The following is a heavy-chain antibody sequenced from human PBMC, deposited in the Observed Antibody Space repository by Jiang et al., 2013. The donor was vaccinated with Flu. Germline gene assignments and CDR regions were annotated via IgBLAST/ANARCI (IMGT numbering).Heavy chain of an antibody. J-gene: IGHJ3*02. CDR3: AKDFWGQLGRTYYYDSSAFDI. CDR2: ISGSGGST. CDR1: GFTFSSYA. D-gene: IGHD3-22*01. Sequence: VQLVESGGGLVQPGGSLRLSCAASGFTFSSYAMSWVRQAPGKGLEWVSAISGSGGSTYYADSVKGWFTISRDNSKNTLYLQMNSLRAEDTAVYYCAKDFWGQLGRTYYYDSSAFDIWGQGTMVTISS. V-gene: IGHV3-23*04.